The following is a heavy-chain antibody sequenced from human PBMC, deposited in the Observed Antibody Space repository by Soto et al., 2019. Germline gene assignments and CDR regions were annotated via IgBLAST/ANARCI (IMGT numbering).Heavy chain of an antibody. CDR3: AKDEYCHDSSGYSYFAY. V-gene: IGHV3-23*01. D-gene: IGHD3-22*01. CDR2: TSDTGGST. CDR1: GFTFNNFA. Sequence: EVQLLESGGGLVHPGGSLRLSCAASGFTFNNFAMSWVRQAPGKGLEWVAATSDTGGSTYYADSVKGRFTISRDNAKKTLSRQMNRLRAEETAIYYCAKDEYCHDSSGYSYFAYGGQGTLVSVST. J-gene: IGHJ4*02.